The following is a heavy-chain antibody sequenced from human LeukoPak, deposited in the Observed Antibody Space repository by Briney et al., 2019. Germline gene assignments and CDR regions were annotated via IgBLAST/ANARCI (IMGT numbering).Heavy chain of an antibody. CDR3: AREYCSSTSCYFDY. V-gene: IGHV3-30-3*01. J-gene: IGHJ4*02. Sequence: PGGSLRLSCAASGFTVSSNYMSWVRQAPGKGLEWVAVISYDGSNKYYADSVKGRFTISRDNSKNTLYLQMNSLRAEDTAVYYCAREYCSSTSCYFDYWGQGTLVTVSS. D-gene: IGHD2-2*01. CDR1: GFTVSSNY. CDR2: ISYDGSNK.